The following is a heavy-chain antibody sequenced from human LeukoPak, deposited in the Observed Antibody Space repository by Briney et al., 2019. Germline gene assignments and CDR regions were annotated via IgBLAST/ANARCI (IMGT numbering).Heavy chain of an antibody. V-gene: IGHV1-69*05. D-gene: IGHD6-19*01. CDR3: AREGATVSNIAVAGTGD. CDR1: GYTFTSYG. Sequence: ASVKVSCKASGYTFTSYGISWVRQAPGQGLEWMGGIIPIFGTANYAQKFQGRVTITTDESTSTAYMELSSLRSEDTAVYYCAREGATVSNIAVAGTGDWGQGTLVTVSS. J-gene: IGHJ4*02. CDR2: IIPIFGTA.